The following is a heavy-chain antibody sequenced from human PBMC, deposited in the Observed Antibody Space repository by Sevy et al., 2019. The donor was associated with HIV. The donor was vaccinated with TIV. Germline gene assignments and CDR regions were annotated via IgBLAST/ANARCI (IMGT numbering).Heavy chain of an antibody. CDR1: GASISSSGYY. Sequence: SETLSLTCTVSGASISSSGYYWGWIRQPPVKGLEWIASIRYTGSTYYNPSLRSRVTISADASKNQFSLRLNSVTAADTAVYYCAGPTLTYSSGWSYYDHWGQGTVVTVSS. J-gene: IGHJ4*02. D-gene: IGHD6-19*01. V-gene: IGHV4-39*01. CDR3: AGPTLTYSSGWSYYDH. CDR2: IRYTGST.